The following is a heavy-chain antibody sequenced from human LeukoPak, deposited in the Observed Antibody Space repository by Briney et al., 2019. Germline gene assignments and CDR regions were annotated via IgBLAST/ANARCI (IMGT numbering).Heavy chain of an antibody. CDR1: GYTFTGYY. J-gene: IGHJ6*02. D-gene: IGHD2-2*01. CDR3: ARDPVVPAAYYYYGMDV. Sequence: ASVKVSCKASGYTFTGYYMHWVRQAPGQGLEWMGWINPNSGGTNYAQKFQGRVTMTRDTSISTAYMELSGLRSDDTAVYYCARDPVVPAAYYYYGMDVWGQGTTVTVSS. CDR2: INPNSGGT. V-gene: IGHV1-2*02.